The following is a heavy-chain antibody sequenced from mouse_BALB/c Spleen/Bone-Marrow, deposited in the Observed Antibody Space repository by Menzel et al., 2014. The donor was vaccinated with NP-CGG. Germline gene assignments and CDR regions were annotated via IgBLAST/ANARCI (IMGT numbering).Heavy chain of an antibody. CDR3: ARQREVRPYYYAMDY. CDR1: GFTFSSYA. Sequence: EVQLVESGGGLVKPGGSLKLSCAASGFTFSSYAMSWVRQTPEKRLEWVATISSGGSYTYYPDSVKGRFTISRDNAKNTLYLQMSSLRSEDTAMYYCARQREVRPYYYAMDYWGQGTLVTVSS. J-gene: IGHJ4*01. CDR2: ISSGGSYT. V-gene: IGHV5-9-3*01. D-gene: IGHD2-14*01.